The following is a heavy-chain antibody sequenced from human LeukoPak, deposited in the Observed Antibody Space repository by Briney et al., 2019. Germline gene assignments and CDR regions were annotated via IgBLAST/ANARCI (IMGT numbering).Heavy chain of an antibody. V-gene: IGHV4-59*01. D-gene: IGHD5-18*01. CDR2: IYYSGST. J-gene: IGHJ5*02. Sequence: SETLSLTCTVSGGSISSYYWSWIRQPPGKGLEWIGYIYYSGSTNYNPSLKSRVTIAVDTSKNQFSLKVSSVTAADTAVYYCASLRRLGYSYGSDWFDPWGQGTLVTVSS. CDR3: ASLRRLGYSYGSDWFDP. CDR1: GGSISSYY.